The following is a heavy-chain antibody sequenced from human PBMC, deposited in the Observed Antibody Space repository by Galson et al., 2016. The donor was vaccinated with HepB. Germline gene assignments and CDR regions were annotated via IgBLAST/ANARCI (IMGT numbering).Heavy chain of an antibody. D-gene: IGHD3-16*01. J-gene: IGHJ4*02. Sequence: SLRLSCAASGFIFSSYGMHWVRQAPGKGLEWVAVIWYDGSNKFYAESVKGRFTLSRDNSKNILYLQMNSLRVEDTAVYYCARESQGRLGYWGQGTLVTVSS. CDR3: ARESQGRLGY. CDR2: IWYDGSNK. V-gene: IGHV3-33*01. CDR1: GFIFSSYG.